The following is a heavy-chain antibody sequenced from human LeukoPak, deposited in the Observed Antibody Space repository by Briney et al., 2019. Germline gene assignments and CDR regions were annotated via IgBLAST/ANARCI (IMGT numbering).Heavy chain of an antibody. CDR1: GFILSSYA. CDR3: AKDRGSCSGTTCALDY. J-gene: IGHJ4*02. Sequence: GGSLRLSCAASGFILSSYAMTWVRQAPEKGLEWVSGISSSADSTYYADSVKGRFSISRDNSKNTLYLQLNTLRAEDTAVYFCAKDRGSCSGTTCALDYWGQGTLVTVSP. CDR2: ISSSADST. D-gene: IGHD2-2*03. V-gene: IGHV3-23*01.